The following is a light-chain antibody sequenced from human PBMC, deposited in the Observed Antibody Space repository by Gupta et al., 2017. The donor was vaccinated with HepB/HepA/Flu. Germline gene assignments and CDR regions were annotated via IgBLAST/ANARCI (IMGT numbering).Light chain of an antibody. CDR2: GAS. Sequence: EIVMTPSPATLSVSPGERATLSCRASQSLNSNLAWYQQKPGQAPRLLIYGASTRATGIPARFTGSGSGADFTLTISSLQSEDFAVYYCQQDYTWPLTFGGGTKVEIK. CDR1: QSLNSN. J-gene: IGKJ4*01. CDR3: QQDYTWPLT. V-gene: IGKV3-15*01.